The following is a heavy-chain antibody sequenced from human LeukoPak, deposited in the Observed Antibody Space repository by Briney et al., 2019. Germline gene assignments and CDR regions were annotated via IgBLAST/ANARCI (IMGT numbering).Heavy chain of an antibody. J-gene: IGHJ4*02. V-gene: IGHV1-69*13. CDR1: GGTFSSYV. D-gene: IGHD3-10*01. Sequence: SVKVSCKASGGTFSSYVITWVRQAPGQGLEWMGTIIPIFGTTNYAQKFQGRVTITADESTNTAYMELSSLRSEDTAVYYCAGGSSYGSGSSLDYWGQGTLVTVSS. CDR3: AGGSSYGSGSSLDY. CDR2: IIPIFGTT.